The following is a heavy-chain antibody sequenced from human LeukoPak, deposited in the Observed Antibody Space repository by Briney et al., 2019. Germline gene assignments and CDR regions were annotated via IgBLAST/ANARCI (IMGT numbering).Heavy chain of an antibody. V-gene: IGHV1-2*02. CDR3: ARDLGVRGVTPDDY. D-gene: IGHD3-10*01. Sequence: LGASVKVSCKAPGYTFTSYGISWVRQAPGQGLEWMGWINPNSGGTNYAQKFQGRVTMTRDTSISTAYMELSRLRSDDTAVYYCARDLGVRGVTPDDYWGQGTLVTVSS. J-gene: IGHJ4*02. CDR1: GYTFTSYG. CDR2: INPNSGGT.